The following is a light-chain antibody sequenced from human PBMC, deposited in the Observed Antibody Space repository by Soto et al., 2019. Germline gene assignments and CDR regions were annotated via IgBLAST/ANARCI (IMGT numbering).Light chain of an antibody. V-gene: IGKV1-5*03. CDR3: QQYNSFSPPWT. J-gene: IGKJ1*01. CDR2: KAS. CDR1: QSISSW. Sequence: DIQMTQSPSTLYASVGDRVTITCRASQSISSWLAWYQQKPGKAPKLLIYKASSLESGVPSRFSGSGSGTEFTLTISSLQPDDFATYYCQQYNSFSPPWTFGQGTKVEIK.